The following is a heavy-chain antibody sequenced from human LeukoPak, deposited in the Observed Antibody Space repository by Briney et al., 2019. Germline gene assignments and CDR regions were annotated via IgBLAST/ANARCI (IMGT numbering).Heavy chain of an antibody. CDR2: ITTNGGST. D-gene: IGHD4-17*01. V-gene: IGHV3-64D*06. CDR3: VKGGSTVTMYYFDY. J-gene: IGHJ4*02. CDR1: GFTFITYA. Sequence: GGSLRLSCSASGFTFITYAMHWVRQAPGKGLEYVSGITTNGGSTYYADSVKGRFTISRDNSKNTLYLQMSSLRAEDTAVYYCVKGGSTVTMYYFDYWGQGTLVTVSS.